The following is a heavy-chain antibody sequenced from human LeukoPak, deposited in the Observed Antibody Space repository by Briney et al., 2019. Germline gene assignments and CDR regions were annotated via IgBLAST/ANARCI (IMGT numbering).Heavy chain of an antibody. CDR3: ARVYSSAWHEKLSPHYYHYYGMDV. J-gene: IGHJ6*02. CDR2: IKQDGNKR. CDR1: GFTFSNYW. D-gene: IGHD6-19*01. Sequence: SGGSLRLSCAASGFTFSNYWMTWVRQAPGKGLEWVANIKQDGNKRYYVDSVKGRFTISRDNAKNSLYLQMNSLRAEDAAVYYCARVYSSAWHEKLSPHYYHYYGMDVWGQGTTVTVSS. V-gene: IGHV3-7*01.